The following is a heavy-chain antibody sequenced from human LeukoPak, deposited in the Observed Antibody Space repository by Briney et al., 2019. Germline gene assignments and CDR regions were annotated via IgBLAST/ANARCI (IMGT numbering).Heavy chain of an antibody. J-gene: IGHJ4*02. CDR1: GDSISSDSDY. CDR3: ARLTLGYCSTTSCLPDH. V-gene: IGHV4-39*06. Sequence: PSETLSLTCTLSGDSISSDSDYWGWIRHPPGKGLEWFTRIHCSGRTYNNPTLKSRLTVSVDTSMPQFALRLTSMTAADTAFYSCARLTLGYCSTTSCLPDHWGQGTLVTVSS. CDR2: IHCSGRT. D-gene: IGHD2-2*01.